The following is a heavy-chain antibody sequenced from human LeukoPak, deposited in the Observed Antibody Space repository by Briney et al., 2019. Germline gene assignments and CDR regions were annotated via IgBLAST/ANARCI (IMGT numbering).Heavy chain of an antibody. J-gene: IGHJ4*02. CDR3: ARDRVVAAPGTSPDY. CDR1: GFTFSSYS. V-gene: IGHV3-21*01. D-gene: IGHD6-13*01. CDR2: ISSSSSSYI. Sequence: GGSLRLSCAASGFTFSSYSMNWVRQAPGKGLEWVSSISSSSSSYIYYAGSVKGRFTISRDNAKNSLYLQMNSLRAEETAVYYCARDRVVAAPGTSPDYWGQGTLVTVSS.